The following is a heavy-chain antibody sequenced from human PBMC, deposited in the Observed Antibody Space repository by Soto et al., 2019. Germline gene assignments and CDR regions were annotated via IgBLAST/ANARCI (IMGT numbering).Heavy chain of an antibody. CDR2: IYYSGST. D-gene: IGHD6-13*01. Sequence: SSETLSLTCTVSGGSISSYYWSWIRQPPGKGLEWIGYIYYSGSTNYNPSLKSRVTISVDTSKNQFSLKLSSVTAADTAVYYCAREGAAGPLGDGMDVWGQGTTVTVSS. V-gene: IGHV4-59*01. CDR3: AREGAAGPLGDGMDV. CDR1: GGSISSYY. J-gene: IGHJ6*02.